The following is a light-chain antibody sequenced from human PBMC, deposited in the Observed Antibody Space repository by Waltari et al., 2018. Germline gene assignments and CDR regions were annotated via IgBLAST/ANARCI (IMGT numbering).Light chain of an antibody. Sequence: DIVMTLTPLSLSLSPAQPPSLSCQSSQSLLHRDGKTYLYWYLKRLGQSPQLLISGVSSRFSGVPDRFSGSESVTAFTLKISRVEDEDVGIYYCMQGVHLPLTFGGGTKVEIQ. CDR2: GVS. CDR3: MQGVHLPLT. J-gene: IGKJ4*01. V-gene: IGKV2-29*03. CDR1: QSLLHRDGKTY.